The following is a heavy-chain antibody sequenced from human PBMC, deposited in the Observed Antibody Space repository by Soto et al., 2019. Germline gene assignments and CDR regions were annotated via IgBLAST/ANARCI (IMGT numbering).Heavy chain of an antibody. J-gene: IGHJ6*02. CDR3: ARDFRGVTIFGVVIISADLYGMDV. Sequence: QVQLVQSGAEVKKPGSSVKVSCKASGGTFSSYAISWVRQAPGQGLEWMGGIIPIFGTANYAQKFQGRVTITADESTSRAYMELSSLRSEDTAVYYCARDFRGVTIFGVVIISADLYGMDVWGQGTTVTVSS. V-gene: IGHV1-69*01. CDR2: IIPIFGTA. CDR1: GGTFSSYA. D-gene: IGHD3-3*01.